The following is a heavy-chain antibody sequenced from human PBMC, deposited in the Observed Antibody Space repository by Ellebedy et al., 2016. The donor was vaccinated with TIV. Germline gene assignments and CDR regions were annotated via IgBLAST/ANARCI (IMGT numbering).Heavy chain of an antibody. V-gene: IGHV3-15*01. CDR2: MKGKNDGGTR. CDR3: AAGTGYSDFDY. J-gene: IGHJ4*02. D-gene: IGHD2-15*01. CDR1: GFIFANAW. Sequence: GGSLRLXCGASGFIFANAWMNWVDQRPGKGWRSVGCMKGKNDGGTRDFAAPVKGRFSISRDDSKNTVSLQMDSLKTEDTAVYYCAAGTGYSDFDYWGQGTLVTVSS.